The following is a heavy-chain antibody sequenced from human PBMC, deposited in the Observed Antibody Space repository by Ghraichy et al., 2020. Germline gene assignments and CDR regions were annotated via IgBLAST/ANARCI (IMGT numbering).Heavy chain of an antibody. CDR1: GFNFTASW. V-gene: IGHV3-7*03. Sequence: GEAMNISCAASGFNFTASWMNWVRQAPGKGLEWVAGIKKDGSEKYHVDSVKGRFTISRDNAKNSLYLQMNSLRVEDTAVYYCARDRAYKSFDYWGQGILVSVSS. D-gene: IGHD5-24*01. CDR3: ARDRAYKSFDY. CDR2: IKKDGSEK. J-gene: IGHJ4*02.